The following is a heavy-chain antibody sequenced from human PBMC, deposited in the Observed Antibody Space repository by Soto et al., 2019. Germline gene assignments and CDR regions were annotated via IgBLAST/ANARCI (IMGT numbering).Heavy chain of an antibody. CDR2: ISYDGSNK. D-gene: IGHD2-2*01. Sequence: GGSLRLSCAASGFTFSSYAMHWVRQAPGKGLEWVAVISYDGSNKYYADSVKGRFTISRDNSKNTLYLQMNSLRAEDTAVYYCARVVSPLFIPAAITRLGYYYYGMDVWGQGTTVTVSS. J-gene: IGHJ6*02. CDR3: ARVVSPLFIPAAITRLGYYYYGMDV. CDR1: GFTFSSYA. V-gene: IGHV3-30-3*01.